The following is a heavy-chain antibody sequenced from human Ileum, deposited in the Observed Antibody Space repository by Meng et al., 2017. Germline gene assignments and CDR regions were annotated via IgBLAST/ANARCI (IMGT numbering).Heavy chain of an antibody. CDR1: GSTFSDYW. Sequence: EVRLVESGGVLVRPGGSLRLSCAVSGSTFSDYWMHWVRQTPGKGLVWVSRINGDGSTTTYADSVKGRFTISRDNAESTLYLQMNSLRVDDTAVYYCTRAGSFRHDYWGQGALVTVSS. D-gene: IGHD2-15*01. CDR3: TRAGSFRHDY. CDR2: INGDGSTT. V-gene: IGHV3-74*01. J-gene: IGHJ4*02.